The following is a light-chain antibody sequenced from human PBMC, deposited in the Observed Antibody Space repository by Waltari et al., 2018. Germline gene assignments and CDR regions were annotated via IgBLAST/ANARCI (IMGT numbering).Light chain of an antibody. CDR1: SRHSRNV. Sequence: QLVVTQSPPASAPLGASVKLTCTLSSRHSRNVIAWLQQRPEKGPRYLMMVNSDGSHSKGDEIPDRFSGSSSGAERYLTISSLQSDDEADYYCQTGGHGTWVFGGGTKLTVL. J-gene: IGLJ3*02. V-gene: IGLV4-69*01. CDR2: VNSDGSH. CDR3: QTGGHGTWV.